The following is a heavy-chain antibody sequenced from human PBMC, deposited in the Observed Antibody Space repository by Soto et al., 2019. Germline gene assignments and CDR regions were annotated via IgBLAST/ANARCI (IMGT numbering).Heavy chain of an antibody. D-gene: IGHD5-12*01. CDR1: GVTMSYGGYS. V-gene: IGHV4-30-2*03. CDR2: ISHFETT. Sequence: ASETLSLTCTVSGVTMSYGGYSWSWIRQSPGKGLEWLGYISHFETTYYNPSFKSRVTISVDTSKNQFSLKLSSVTAADTAVYYCARQVRDGYNYYYYGMDVWGQGTTVTVSS. CDR3: ARQVRDGYNYYYYGMDV. J-gene: IGHJ6*02.